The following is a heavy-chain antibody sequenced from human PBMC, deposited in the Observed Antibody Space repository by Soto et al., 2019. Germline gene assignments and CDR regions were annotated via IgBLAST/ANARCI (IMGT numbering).Heavy chain of an antibody. D-gene: IGHD6-13*01. CDR2: ISAYNGNT. J-gene: IGHJ4*02. CDR3: ARTAAGMIRFDY. CDR1: GYTFTSYG. V-gene: IGHV1-18*01. Sequence: ASVKVSCRASGYTFTSYGISWVRQAPGQGLEWMGWISAYNGNTNYAQKLQGRVTMTTDTSTSTAYMELRSLRSDDTAVYYCARTAAGMIRFDYWGQGTLVTVSS.